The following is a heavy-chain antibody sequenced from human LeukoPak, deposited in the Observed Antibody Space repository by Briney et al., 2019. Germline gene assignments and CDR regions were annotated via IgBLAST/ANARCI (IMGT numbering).Heavy chain of an antibody. J-gene: IGHJ4*02. D-gene: IGHD1-26*01. CDR3: TRIRVGAHQLEY. V-gene: IGHV3-74*01. CDR2: INDAGRDI. Sequence: GGSLSLSCAASGFTFSNYWMNWVRQPPGQGLVWLSRINDAGRDISYADSVKGRFTSCRDNAKNTLYLQMNSLRAEDTAVYYCTRIRVGAHQLEYWGQGTLVTVSS. CDR1: GFTFSNYW.